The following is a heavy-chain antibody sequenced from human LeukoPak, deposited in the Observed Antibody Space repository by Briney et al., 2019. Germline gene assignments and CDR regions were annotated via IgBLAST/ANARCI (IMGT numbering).Heavy chain of an antibody. V-gene: IGHV3-23*01. CDR3: AKDQNRFGSSWDGNFDY. J-gene: IGHJ4*02. CDR2: ISRTGGST. D-gene: IGHD6-13*01. CDR1: GFTFSSFT. Sequence: PGGSLRLSCATSGFTFSSFTMHWVRQAPGKGLEWVSSISRTGGSTYYTDSVKGRFTISRDNSKSTLYLQMNSLRAEDTAVYHCAKDQNRFGSSWDGNFDYWGQGSLVTVSS.